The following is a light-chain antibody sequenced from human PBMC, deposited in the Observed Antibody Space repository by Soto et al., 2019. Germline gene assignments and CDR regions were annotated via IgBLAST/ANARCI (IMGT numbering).Light chain of an antibody. CDR2: SND. CDR1: SSNIGSNP. V-gene: IGLV1-44*01. J-gene: IGLJ2*01. CDR3: ATWDDSLNGV. Sequence: QSVLTQPPSASGTPGQRVTISCSGSSSNIGSNPVNWYQQLPGSAPKLLIYSNDQRPSGVPDRFSGSKSGTSASLAISGLQSEDEADYYCATWDDSLNGVFGGGTKVTVL.